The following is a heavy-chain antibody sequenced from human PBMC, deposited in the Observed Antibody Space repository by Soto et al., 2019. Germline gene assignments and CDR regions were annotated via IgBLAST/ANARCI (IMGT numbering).Heavy chain of an antibody. CDR1: GYTFTSYY. CDR2: ISYDGSNK. J-gene: IGHJ4*02. CDR3: ANGRGYYDSRGMPDY. Sequence: QVQLVQSGAEVKKPGASVKVSCKASGYTFTSYYMHWVRQAPGQGLEWVAVISYDGSNKYYADSVKGRFTISRDNSKNTLYLQMNSLRAEDTAVYYCANGRGYYDSRGMPDYWGQGTLVTVSS. V-gene: IGHV3-30*16. D-gene: IGHD3-22*01.